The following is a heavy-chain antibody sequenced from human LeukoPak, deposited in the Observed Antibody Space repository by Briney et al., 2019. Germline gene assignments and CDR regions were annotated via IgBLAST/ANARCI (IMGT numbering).Heavy chain of an antibody. V-gene: IGHV1-18*01. CDR2: ISAYNGNT. CDR3: ARTPVGFNTVTPTDVRY. J-gene: IGHJ4*02. D-gene: IGHD4-17*01. Sequence: VSVKVSCKASGYTFTSYGFSWVRQAPGQGLEWRGWISAYNGNTNYAQKLQGRVTMTTDTSTSTAYMELRSLRSDDTAVYYCARTPVGFNTVTPTDVRYWGQGTLVTVSS. CDR1: GYTFTSYG.